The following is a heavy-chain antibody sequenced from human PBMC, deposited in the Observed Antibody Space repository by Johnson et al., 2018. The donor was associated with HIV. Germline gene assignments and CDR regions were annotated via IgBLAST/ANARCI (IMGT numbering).Heavy chain of an antibody. D-gene: IGHD6-19*01. CDR2: IYSGGST. J-gene: IGHJ3*02. CDR3: TTDLLKAESAEGFDAFDI. Sequence: EVQLLESGGGLVQPGGSLRFSCAASGFTVSSNYMSWVRQAPGKGLEWVSVIYSGGSTEYAASVKGRFTISRDDSKNTLYLQMISLKTEDTAVYYCTTDLLKAESAEGFDAFDIWGQGTMVTVSS. CDR1: GFTVSSNY. V-gene: IGHV3-66*01.